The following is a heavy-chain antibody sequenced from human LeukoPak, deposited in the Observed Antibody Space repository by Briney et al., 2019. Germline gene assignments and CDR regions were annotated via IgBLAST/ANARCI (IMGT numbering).Heavy chain of an antibody. Sequence: PSETLSLTCTVSGGSIGSYDWSWIRQPPGKGPEWIGYIYDGGKTYYNPSLKGRVTISVDTFNNQFSLKLRSVTAADTAVYYCARGGPRTDDYNFDYWGQGTLVSVSS. CDR2: IYDGGKT. D-gene: IGHD5-24*01. V-gene: IGHV4-59*01. CDR3: ARGGPRTDDYNFDY. J-gene: IGHJ4*02. CDR1: GGSIGSYD.